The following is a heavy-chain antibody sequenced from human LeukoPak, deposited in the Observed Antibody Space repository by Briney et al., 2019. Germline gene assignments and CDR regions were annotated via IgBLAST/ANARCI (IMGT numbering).Heavy chain of an antibody. J-gene: IGHJ1*01. CDR3: ARRLRWKPEYFQH. Sequence: SETLSFTGTGSGGSISSSSYYWGWIRQPPGKGLEWIGSIYYSGSTYYNPSLKSRVTISVDTSKNQFSLKLSSVTAADTAVYYCARRLRWKPEYFQHWGQGTLVTVSS. CDR2: IYYSGST. V-gene: IGHV4-39*01. CDR1: GGSISSSSYY. D-gene: IGHD4-23*01.